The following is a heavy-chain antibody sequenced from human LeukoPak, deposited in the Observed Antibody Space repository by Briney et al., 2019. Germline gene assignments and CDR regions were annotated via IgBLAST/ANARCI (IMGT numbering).Heavy chain of an antibody. CDR2: IYHSGST. D-gene: IGHD1-26*01. CDR1: GGSISSGGYY. J-gene: IGHJ4*02. V-gene: IGHV4-30-2*01. CDR3: ARDYPVVGATS. Sequence: SQTLSLTCTVSGGSISSGGYYWSWIRQPPGKGLEWIGYIYHSGSTYYNPSLKSRVTISVDRSKNQFSLKLSSVTAADTAVYYCARDYPVVGATSWSQGTLVTVSS.